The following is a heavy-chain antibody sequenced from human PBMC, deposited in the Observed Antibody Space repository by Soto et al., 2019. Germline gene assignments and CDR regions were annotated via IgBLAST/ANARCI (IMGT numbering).Heavy chain of an antibody. CDR1: GGTFSSYA. CDR3: AREITIFGVVIPSWFDP. Sequence: SVKVSCKASGGTFSSYAISWVRQAPGQGLEWMGGIIPIFGTANYAQKFQGRVTITADESTSTAYMELSSLRSEDTAVYYCAREITIFGVVIPSWFDPWGRGTLVTVSS. V-gene: IGHV1-69*13. D-gene: IGHD3-3*01. J-gene: IGHJ5*02. CDR2: IIPIFGTA.